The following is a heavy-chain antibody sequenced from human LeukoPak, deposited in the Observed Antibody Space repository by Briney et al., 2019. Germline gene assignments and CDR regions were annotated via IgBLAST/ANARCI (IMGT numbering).Heavy chain of an antibody. D-gene: IGHD3-16*01. V-gene: IGHV3-30*14. J-gene: IGHJ3*02. CDR3: ATLRGGSFAFDI. CDR1: GFTFSIYS. Sequence: PGRSLRLSCTASGFTFSIYSLHWVRQAPGKGLEWVAVISYDGSNKYYADSVQGRFTISRDNSNNTLYLLMNSLRAEDTAVYYCATLRGGSFAFDIWGQGTMATVSS. CDR2: ISYDGSNK.